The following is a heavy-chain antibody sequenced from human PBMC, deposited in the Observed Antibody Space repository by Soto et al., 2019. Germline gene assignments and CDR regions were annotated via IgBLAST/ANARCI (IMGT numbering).Heavy chain of an antibody. J-gene: IGHJ4*02. V-gene: IGHV3-33*01. D-gene: IGHD5-12*01. CDR3: AREISGYDYFDY. CDR2: IWYDGSNK. CDR1: GFTFSSYG. Sequence: QVQLVESGGGVVQPGRSLRLSCAASGFTFSSYGMHWVRQAPGKGLEWVAVIWYDGSNKYYADSVKGRFTISRDNSKNTLDLQMNSLRAEDTAVYYCAREISGYDYFDYWGQGTLVTVSS.